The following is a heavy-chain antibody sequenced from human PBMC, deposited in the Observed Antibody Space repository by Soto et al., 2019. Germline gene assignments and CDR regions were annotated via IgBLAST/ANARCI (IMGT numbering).Heavy chain of an antibody. D-gene: IGHD6-19*01. CDR1: GFTFSSYS. Sequence: VHLVESGGGLVQSGGSLRLSCAASGFTFSSYSMNWVRQAPGKGLEWVSYISTTSSPIYYADSVRGRFTISRDDAKNSLYLQLNSLRDEDTAVYYCARDVFPGIAVAGTWFDPWGQGTLVTVSS. CDR2: ISTTSSPI. V-gene: IGHV3-48*02. CDR3: ARDVFPGIAVAGTWFDP. J-gene: IGHJ5*02.